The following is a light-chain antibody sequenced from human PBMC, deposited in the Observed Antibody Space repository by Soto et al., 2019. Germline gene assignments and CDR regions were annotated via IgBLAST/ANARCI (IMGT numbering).Light chain of an antibody. CDR2: EVS. Sequence: QSALTQPASVSGSPGQSITISCTGTSSDVGSYNFVSWYQQHPGKAPKLMIYEVSKRPSGVSNRFSGSKSGNTASLTISGLQAEDEADYYCCSYAGSSIPYVFGTGTQLTVL. CDR1: SSDVGSYNF. J-gene: IGLJ1*01. V-gene: IGLV2-23*02. CDR3: CSYAGSSIPYV.